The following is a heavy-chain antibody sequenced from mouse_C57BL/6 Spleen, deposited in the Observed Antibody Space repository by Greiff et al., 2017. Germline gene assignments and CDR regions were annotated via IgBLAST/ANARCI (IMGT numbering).Heavy chain of an antibody. CDR3: ARDEDDYDSWFAY. CDR1: GFTFSSYA. CDR2: ISDGGSYT. D-gene: IGHD2-4*01. J-gene: IGHJ3*01. Sequence: EVQRVESGGGLVKPGGSLKLSCAASGFTFSSYAMSWVRQTPEKRLEWVATISDGGSYTYYPDNVKGRITISRDNAKNNLYLQMSHLKSEDTAMYYCARDEDDYDSWFAYWGQGTLVTVSA. V-gene: IGHV5-4*01.